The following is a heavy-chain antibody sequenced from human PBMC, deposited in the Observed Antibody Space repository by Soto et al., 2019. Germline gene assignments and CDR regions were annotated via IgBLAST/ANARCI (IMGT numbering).Heavy chain of an antibody. D-gene: IGHD2-15*01. Sequence: QVQLQQWGAGLLKPSETLSLTCGVYGGSFSGYYWSWIRQPPGKGLEWIGEINHSGSTNYNPSLKGRVTISIEPSKNQFSPKLGFVTAAETAVYYRARGPFPPVAATTENNRFDPWGQGTLVTVSS. CDR2: INHSGST. J-gene: IGHJ5*02. V-gene: IGHV4-34*01. CDR3: ARGPFPPVAATTENNRFDP. CDR1: GGSFSGYY.